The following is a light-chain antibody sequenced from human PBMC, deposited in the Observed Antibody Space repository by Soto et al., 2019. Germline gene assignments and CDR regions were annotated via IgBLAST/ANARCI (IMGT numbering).Light chain of an antibody. J-gene: IGKJ4*01. CDR3: QQSYSTPLT. CDR2: AAS. CDR1: QSISSY. V-gene: IGKV1-39*01. Sequence: DIQMPQSPSSLSASVGARVTITCRASQSISSYLNWYQQKPGKAPKLLIYAASSLQSGVPSRFSGRGSGTDFTLTISSLQPEDFATYYCQQSYSTPLTFGGGTKVEIK.